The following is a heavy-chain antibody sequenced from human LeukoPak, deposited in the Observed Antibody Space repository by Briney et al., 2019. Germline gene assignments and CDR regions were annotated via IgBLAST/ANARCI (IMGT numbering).Heavy chain of an antibody. Sequence: NPGGSLRLSCAASGFTFNIYNMNWVRQAPGKALEWVSSITSSSTYTYYADSVKGRYTISRDNAKNSLYLQMNGLRAGDTAAVYGAGGDYYYDSSGYYIVEAYYYYMDVWGKGTTVTVSS. D-gene: IGHD3-22*01. CDR3: AGGDYYYDSSGYYIVEAYYYYMDV. CDR2: ITSSSTYT. CDR1: GFTFNIYN. J-gene: IGHJ6*03. V-gene: IGHV3-21*01.